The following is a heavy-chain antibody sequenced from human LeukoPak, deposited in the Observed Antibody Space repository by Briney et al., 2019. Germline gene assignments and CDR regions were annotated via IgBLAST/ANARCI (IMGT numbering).Heavy chain of an antibody. V-gene: IGHV1-8*01. CDR1: GYTFTSYD. CDR2: MNPNSDNT. Sequence: ASVKVSCKASGYTFTSYDINWVRQATGQGLEWMGWMNPNSDNTDYAQKFQDRVTMTRNTSISTAYMELSSLRSEDTAVYYCARSGRDSSGWGFYYYYYYMDVWGKGTTVTVSS. J-gene: IGHJ6*03. CDR3: ARSGRDSSGWGFYYYYYYMDV. D-gene: IGHD3-22*01.